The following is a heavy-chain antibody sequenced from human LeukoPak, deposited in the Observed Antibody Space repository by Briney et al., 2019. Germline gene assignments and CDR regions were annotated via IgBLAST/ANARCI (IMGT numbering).Heavy chain of an antibody. J-gene: IGHJ4*02. CDR1: GFTVSSNY. Sequence: PGGSLRLSCAASGFTVSSNYMSWVRQAPGKGLEWVSLTYSDGRTHYADSVKGRFTISRDNSKNTLYLQMNSLRAEDTAVYYCAKDSNPTGDLEYWGQGTLVTVSS. CDR3: AKDSNPTGDLEY. V-gene: IGHV3-53*01. D-gene: IGHD3-16*01. CDR2: TYSDGRT.